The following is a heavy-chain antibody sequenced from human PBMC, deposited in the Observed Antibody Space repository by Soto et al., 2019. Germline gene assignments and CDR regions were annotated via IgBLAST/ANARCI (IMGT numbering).Heavy chain of an antibody. CDR1: SFTFSSYG. J-gene: IGHJ4*02. CDR2: ISYDGGNE. V-gene: IGHV3-30*18. D-gene: IGHD1-26*01. CDR3: AKDRYSGTYPTDFDY. Sequence: GGSLRLSCAPSSFTFSSYGRHWVRQAPRKGLEWVALISYDGGNEKYTESVKDRFTISRDDSHNVAYLQMSSLRTEDTAMYYCAKDRYSGTYPTDFDYWGQGSLVTVSS.